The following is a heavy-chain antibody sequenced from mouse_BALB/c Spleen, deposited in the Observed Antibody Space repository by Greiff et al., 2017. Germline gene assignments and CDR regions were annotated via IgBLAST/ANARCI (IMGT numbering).Heavy chain of an antibody. CDR2: ISSGGGST. CDR3: ARHGYRYEYYFDY. J-gene: IGHJ2*01. D-gene: IGHD2-14*01. Sequence: EVKLVESGGGLVKPGGSLKLSCAASGFAFSSYDMSWVRQTPEKRLEWVAYISSGGGSTYYPDTVKGRFTISRDNAKNTLYLQMSSLKSEDTAMYYCARHGYRYEYYFDYWGQGTTLTVSS. CDR1: GFAFSSYD. V-gene: IGHV5-12-1*01.